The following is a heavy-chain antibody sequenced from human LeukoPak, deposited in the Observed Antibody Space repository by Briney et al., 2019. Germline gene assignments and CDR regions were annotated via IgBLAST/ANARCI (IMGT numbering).Heavy chain of an antibody. CDR2: INHSGST. CDR3: ARGFYLVVAGPYDAFDI. V-gene: IGHV4-34*01. CDR1: GGSFSGYY. J-gene: IGHJ3*02. D-gene: IGHD2-15*01. Sequence: KPSETLSLTCAVYGGSFSGYYWSWIRQPPGKGLEWIGEINHSGSTNYNPSLKSRVTISVDTSKNQFSLKLSSVTAADTAVYYCARGFYLVVAGPYDAFDIWGQGTMVTVSS.